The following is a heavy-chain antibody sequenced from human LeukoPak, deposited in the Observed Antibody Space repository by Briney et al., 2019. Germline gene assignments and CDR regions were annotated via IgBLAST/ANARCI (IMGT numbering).Heavy chain of an antibody. J-gene: IGHJ4*02. CDR2: IWYDGSNK. D-gene: IGHD4-17*01. CDR1: GFPFSSYA. CDR3: ARDFGDYDFDY. V-gene: IGHV3-33*08. Sequence: GGSLRLSCAASGFPFSSYAMSWVRQAPGKGLEWVAVIWYDGSNKYYADSVKGRFTISRDNSKNTLYLQMNSLRAEDTAVYYCARDFGDYDFDYWGQGTLVTVSS.